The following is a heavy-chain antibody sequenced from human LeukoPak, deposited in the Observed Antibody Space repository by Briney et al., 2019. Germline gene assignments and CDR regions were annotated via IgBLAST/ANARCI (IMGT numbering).Heavy chain of an antibody. D-gene: IGHD5-18*01. CDR3: ARDKTRGLGYSYSKSGNYFDY. CDR1: GYTFTSYY. CDR2: INPTGDRT. Sequence: ASVKVSCKASGYTFTSYYMHWVRQAPGQGLEWMGLINPTGDRTGYAQKFQGRVTMTRDMSTNTDYLELSSLRAEDTAVYSCARDKTRGLGYSYSKSGNYFDYWGQGTLVTVSS. J-gene: IGHJ4*02. V-gene: IGHV1-46*01.